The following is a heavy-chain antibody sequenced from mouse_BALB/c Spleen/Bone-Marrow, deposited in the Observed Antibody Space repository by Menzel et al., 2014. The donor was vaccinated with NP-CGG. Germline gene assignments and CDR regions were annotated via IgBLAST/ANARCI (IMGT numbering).Heavy chain of an antibody. D-gene: IGHD2-5*01. J-gene: IGHJ2*01. CDR3: SRNSNYYFDF. CDR1: GFTFSDYA. CDR2: ISNGGNYT. Sequence: EVKVVESGGALVKPGGSLKLSCAASGFTFSDYAMSWVRQSPEKRLEWVAEISNGGNYTYYPDTVTGRFTISRDNSKNTLYLEMSSLRSEDTAMYYCSRNSNYYFDFWGQGTTLTVSS. V-gene: IGHV5-9-4*01.